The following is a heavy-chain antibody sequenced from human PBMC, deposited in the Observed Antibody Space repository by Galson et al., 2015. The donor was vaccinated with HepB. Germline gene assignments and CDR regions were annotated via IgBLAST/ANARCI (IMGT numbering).Heavy chain of an antibody. D-gene: IGHD1-1*01. Sequence: SVKVSCKASGYTLTDLSMHWVQQAPGKGLEWMGGFDPEGGDTIYAQKFQGRVTMTEDTCTETADVELRSLRSEDTAVYYGAPDRPELERGRVVGDYWGQGTLVTVSS. V-gene: IGHV1-24*01. CDR3: APDRPELERGRVVGDY. J-gene: IGHJ4*02. CDR1: GYTLTDLS. CDR2: FDPEGGDT.